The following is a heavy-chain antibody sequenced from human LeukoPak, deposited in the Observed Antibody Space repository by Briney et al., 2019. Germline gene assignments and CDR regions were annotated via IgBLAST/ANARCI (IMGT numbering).Heavy chain of an antibody. CDR1: GYTFTSYY. D-gene: IGHD3-10*01. CDR3: ARALWFGEFPY. CDR2: INPSGGST. J-gene: IGHJ4*02. V-gene: IGHV1-46*01. Sequence: GASVKVSCKASGYTFTSYYMHWVRQAPGQGLEWMGIINPSGGSTSYAQKFQGRVTMTRDMSTSTVYMELSSLRSEDTAVYYCARALWFGEFPYWGQGTLVTVSS.